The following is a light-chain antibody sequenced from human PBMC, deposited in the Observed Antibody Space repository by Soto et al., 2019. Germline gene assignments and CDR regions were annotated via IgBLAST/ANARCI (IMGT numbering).Light chain of an antibody. Sequence: QSVLTQPASVSGSPGQSITISCTXTXXXXGSYNLVSWYQQHPGKAPKLMIYEGSKRPSGVSNRFSGSKSGNTASLTISGLQAXXXAXXXCCSYAGSSTLWVFGGGTKVTVL. CDR3: CSYAGSSTLWV. CDR2: EGS. CDR1: XXXXGSYNL. J-gene: IGLJ3*02. V-gene: IGLV2-23*01.